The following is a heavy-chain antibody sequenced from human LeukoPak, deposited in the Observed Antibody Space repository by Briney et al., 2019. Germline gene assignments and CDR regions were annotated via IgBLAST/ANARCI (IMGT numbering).Heavy chain of an antibody. J-gene: IGHJ5*02. Sequence: PSETLSLTCAVYGGSFSGYYWSWIRQPPGKGLEWIGEINHSGSINYNPSLKSRVTISVDTSKNQFSLNLSSVTAADTAVYYCARGLKPRITMVRGSNWFDPWGQGTLVTVSS. V-gene: IGHV4-34*01. D-gene: IGHD3-10*01. CDR3: ARGLKPRITMVRGSNWFDP. CDR2: INHSGSI. CDR1: GGSFSGYY.